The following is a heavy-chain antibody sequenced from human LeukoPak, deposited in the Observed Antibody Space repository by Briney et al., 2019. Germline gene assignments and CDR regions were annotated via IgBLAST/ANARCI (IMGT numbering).Heavy chain of an antibody. J-gene: IGHJ4*02. Sequence: PGGSLRLSCAASGFTFSSYAMSWVRHAPGKGLEWVSAISGSGGSTYYADSVKGRFTISRDNSKNTLYLQMNSLRAEDTAVYYCAKAGPLGRSGATYEEDWGQGTLVTVSS. V-gene: IGHV3-23*01. CDR3: AKAGPLGRSGATYEED. D-gene: IGHD3-22*01. CDR2: ISGSGGST. CDR1: GFTFSSYA.